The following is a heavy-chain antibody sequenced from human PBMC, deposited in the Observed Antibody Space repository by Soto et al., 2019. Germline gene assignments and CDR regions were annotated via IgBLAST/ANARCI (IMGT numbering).Heavy chain of an antibody. V-gene: IGHV5-51*01. CDR2: IYPGDSDT. CDR1: GYSFTSYW. J-gene: IGHJ6*02. D-gene: IGHD5-12*01. Sequence: PGESLKISCKGSGYSFTSYWIGWVRQMPGKGLEWMGIIYPGDSDTRYSPSFQGQVTISADKSISTAYLQWSSLKASDTAMYYCAGLDGYNGQDYYGMDVWGQGTTVTVSS. CDR3: AGLDGYNGQDYYGMDV.